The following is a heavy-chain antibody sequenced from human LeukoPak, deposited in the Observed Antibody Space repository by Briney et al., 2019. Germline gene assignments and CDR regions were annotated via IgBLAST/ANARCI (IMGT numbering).Heavy chain of an antibody. CDR1: GFTVSSNY. D-gene: IGHD6-19*01. CDR3: ARGGNGWDYYNYGMDV. V-gene: IGHV4-34*01. Sequence: PGGSLRLSCAASGFTVSSNYMSWVRQPPGKGLEWIGEINHSGSTNYNPSLKSRVTISVDTSKNQFSLKLSSVTAADTAVYYCARGGNGWDYYNYGMDVWGQGTTVTVSS. CDR2: INHSGST. J-gene: IGHJ6*02.